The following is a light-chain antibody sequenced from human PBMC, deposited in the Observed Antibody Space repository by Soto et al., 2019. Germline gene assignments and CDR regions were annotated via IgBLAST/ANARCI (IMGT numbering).Light chain of an antibody. J-gene: IGKJ2*01. CDR1: QSVSSSY. CDR2: GAS. CDR3: QQYDNSPMYT. Sequence: EIVLTQSPGTLSLSPGERATLSYRASQSVSSSYLAWYQQKPGQAPRLLIYGASSRAAGIPDRFSGSGSGTDFTLTISRLEPEDFAVYYCQQYDNSPMYTFGQGTKLEI. V-gene: IGKV3-20*01.